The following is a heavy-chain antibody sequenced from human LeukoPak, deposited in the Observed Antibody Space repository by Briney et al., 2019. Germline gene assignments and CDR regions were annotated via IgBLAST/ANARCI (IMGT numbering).Heavy chain of an antibody. V-gene: IGHV3-30*18. Sequence: LTGGSLRLSCAASGFTFSNYGMHWVRQAPGKGLEWVAVIPDDGSNKYYTDSVRGRFTISRDSSKNTLYLQMNSLRAEDTAVYYCAKDSRMVRGVSWYEDYWGQGTLVTVSS. CDR1: GFTFSNYG. D-gene: IGHD3-10*01. J-gene: IGHJ4*02. CDR3: AKDSRMVRGVSWYEDY. CDR2: IPDDGSNK.